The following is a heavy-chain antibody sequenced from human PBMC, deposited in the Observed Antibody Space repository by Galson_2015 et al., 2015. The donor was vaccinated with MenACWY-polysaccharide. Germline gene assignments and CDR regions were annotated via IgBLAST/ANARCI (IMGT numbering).Heavy chain of an antibody. J-gene: IGHJ4*02. D-gene: IGHD1-26*01. CDR2: INHSGST. V-gene: IGHV4-34*01. CDR1: GGSFSGYY. CDR3: ARWRGIVGATITGYYFDY. Sequence: SETLSLTCAVYGGSFSGYYWSWIRQPPGKGLEWIGEINHSGSTNYNPSLKSRVTISVDTSKNQFSLKLSSVTAADTAVYYCARWRGIVGATITGYYFDYWGQGTLVTVSS.